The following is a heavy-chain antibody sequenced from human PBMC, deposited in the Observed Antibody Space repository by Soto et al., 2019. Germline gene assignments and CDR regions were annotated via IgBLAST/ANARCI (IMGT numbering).Heavy chain of an antibody. Sequence: QVQLVQSGAVVKQPGSSVTVSCKASGDTFRKSVLIWLRQAPGQRPEWMPRIIVPSDRKIYAPKFQGRVTISAEQSSRTVYMELSSLMFDNTDVDVNATDKGAITAFNFWGKGPQISVST. CDR2: IIVPSDRK. CDR3: ATDKGAITAFNF. J-gene: IGHJ4*02. CDR1: GDTFRKSV. D-gene: IGHD2-8*01. V-gene: IGHV1-69*15.